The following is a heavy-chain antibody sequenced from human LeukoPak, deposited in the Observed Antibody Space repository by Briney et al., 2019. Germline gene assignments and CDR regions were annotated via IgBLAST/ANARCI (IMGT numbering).Heavy chain of an antibody. Sequence: ASVKVSCKAPGYTFTSYDINWVRQATGQGLEWMGWMNPNSDNTGYAQKFQGRVTMTRNTSISTAYMELSSLRSEDTAVYYCARGRAVWRCSGSYYPFNYWGQGTLVTGSS. D-gene: IGHD3-10*02. CDR3: ARGRAVWRCSGSYYPFNY. J-gene: IGHJ4*01. CDR2: MNPNSDNT. V-gene: IGHV1-8*02. CDR1: GYTFTSYD.